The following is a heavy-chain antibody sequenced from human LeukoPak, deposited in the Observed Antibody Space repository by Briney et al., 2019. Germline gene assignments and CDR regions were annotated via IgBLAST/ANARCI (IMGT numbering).Heavy chain of an antibody. CDR1: GFTFSSYG. V-gene: IGHV3-30*18. CDR3: AKGARYSGSPDY. Sequence: GGSLRLSCAASGFTFSSYGMHWVRQAPGKGLEWVAVISYDGSNKYYADSVKGRFTISRDNSKNTLYLQMNSLRAEDTAVYYCAKGARYSGSPDYWGQGTLVTVSS. CDR2: ISYDGSNK. D-gene: IGHD5-12*01. J-gene: IGHJ4*02.